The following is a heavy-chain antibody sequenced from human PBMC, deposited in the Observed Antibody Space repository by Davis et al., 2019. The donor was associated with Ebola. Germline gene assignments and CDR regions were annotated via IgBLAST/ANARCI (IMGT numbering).Heavy chain of an antibody. V-gene: IGHV3-33*01. CDR1: GFTFSSYG. Sequence: GESLKISCAASGFTFSSYGMHWVRQAPGKGLEWVAVIWYDGSNKYYADSVKGRFTISRDNSKNTLYLQMNSLRAEDTAVYYCARGPPIAVMYYFDYWGQGALVTVSS. J-gene: IGHJ4*02. CDR3: ARGPPIAVMYYFDY. CDR2: IWYDGSNK. D-gene: IGHD6-19*01.